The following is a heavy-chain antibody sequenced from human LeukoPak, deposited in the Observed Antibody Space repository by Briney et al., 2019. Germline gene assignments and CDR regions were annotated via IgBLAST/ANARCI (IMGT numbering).Heavy chain of an antibody. CDR2: ISSGSGTT. J-gene: IGHJ4*02. CDR1: GFTFSSYA. CDR3: AKDRGNDYGVFDY. V-gene: IGHV3-48*03. Sequence: PGRSLRLSCAASGFTFSSYAMHWVRQTPGKGLEWISYISSGSGTTYYGDSVQGRFITSRGNAKNSLHLQMNSLRAEDTGVYYCAKDRGNDYGVFDYWGQGILVTVSS. D-gene: IGHD4-17*01.